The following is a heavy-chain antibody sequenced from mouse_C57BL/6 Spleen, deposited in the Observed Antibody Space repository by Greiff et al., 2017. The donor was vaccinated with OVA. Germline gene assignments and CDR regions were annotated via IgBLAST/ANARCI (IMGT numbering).Heavy chain of an antibody. CDR3: ARGLRYAMDY. J-gene: IGHJ4*01. V-gene: IGHV2-2*01. CDR2: IWSGGST. D-gene: IGHD3-3*01. Sequence: VQRVESGPGLVQPSQSLSITCTVSGFSLTSYGVHWVRQSPGKGLEWLGVIWSGGSTDYNAAFISRLSISKDNSKSQVFFKMNSLQADDTAIYYCARGLRYAMDYWGQGTSVTVSS. CDR1: GFSLTSYG.